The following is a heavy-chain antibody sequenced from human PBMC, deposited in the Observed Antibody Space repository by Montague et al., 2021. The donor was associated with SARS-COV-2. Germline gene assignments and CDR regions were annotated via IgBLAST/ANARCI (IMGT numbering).Heavy chain of an antibody. CDR3: AREISGPDDLDY. CDR1: GGSISSNY. CDR2: IYYSGST. Sequence: SETLSLTCAVSGGSISSNYWNWILQPPGRGLEWIGYIYYSGSTNYNPSLESRVTISADTSKNHFSLKLRSVTAADTAVYYCAREISGPDDLDYWGQGTLVTVSS. V-gene: IGHV4-59*12. D-gene: IGHD3-10*01. J-gene: IGHJ4*02.